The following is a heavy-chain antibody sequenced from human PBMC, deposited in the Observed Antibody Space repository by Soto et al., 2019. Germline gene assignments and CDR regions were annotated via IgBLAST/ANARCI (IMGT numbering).Heavy chain of an antibody. CDR1: GYTFNSFW. J-gene: IGHJ4*02. CDR2: IFPGDSDT. V-gene: IGHV5-51*01. CDR3: VRPNFGALTHFDF. Sequence: GESLKISCQGSGYTFNSFWIGWVRQTPGKGLEWMGIIFPGDSDTRYNPSFEGQVTVSADESISTAYLQWNTLKASDTAMYYCVRPNFGALTHFDFWGQGTLVTVSS. D-gene: IGHD3-16*01.